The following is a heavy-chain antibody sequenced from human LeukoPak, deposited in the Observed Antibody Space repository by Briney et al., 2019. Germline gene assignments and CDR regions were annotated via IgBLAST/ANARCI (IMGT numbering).Heavy chain of an antibody. CDR1: GNTLSNYG. V-gene: IGHV3-23*01. CDR2: ISGSGGST. CDR3: AKREVGATSDEYYFDY. J-gene: IGHJ4*02. Sequence: GGPLRLSCAVSGNTLSNYGMSWVRQAPGKGLEWVAGISGSGGSTNYADSVKGRFTISRDNSKNTLYLQMNSLRAEDTAVYYCAKREVGATSDEYYFDYWGQGTLVTVSS. D-gene: IGHD1-26*01.